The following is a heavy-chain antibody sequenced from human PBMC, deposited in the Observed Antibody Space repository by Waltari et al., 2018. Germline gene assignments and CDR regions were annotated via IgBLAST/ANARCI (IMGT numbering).Heavy chain of an antibody. CDR1: GYTFTTYS. Sequence: QVQLVQSGAEVKKPGASVKVSCKASGYTFTTYSIHWVRQAPGQRLGWMGWINTATAYTKYSTKFQGRVTSTRDTSARTAYMELNTLRSEDTAVYFCAREGAAPGKGWGSWFDPWGQGTLVTVSS. D-gene: IGHD6-13*01. CDR2: INTATAYT. CDR3: AREGAAPGKGWGSWFDP. J-gene: IGHJ5*02. V-gene: IGHV1-3*04.